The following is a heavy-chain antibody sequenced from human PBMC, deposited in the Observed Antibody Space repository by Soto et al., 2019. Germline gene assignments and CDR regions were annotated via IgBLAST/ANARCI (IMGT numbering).Heavy chain of an antibody. D-gene: IGHD3-3*01. CDR3: ARSSYYDFWSGYYTGHYYYYYGMDV. J-gene: IGHJ6*02. CDR2: IYYRGST. Sequence: DTLSLTCTVPGGSIRSHYWTWIRQSPGKGLAWIEGIYYRGSTNYNPALKSRVTISVDTSKNQFSLKLSSVTAADTAVYYCARSSYYDFWSGYYTGHYYYYYGMDVWGQGTTVTVSS. V-gene: IGHV4-59*11. CDR1: GGSIRSHY.